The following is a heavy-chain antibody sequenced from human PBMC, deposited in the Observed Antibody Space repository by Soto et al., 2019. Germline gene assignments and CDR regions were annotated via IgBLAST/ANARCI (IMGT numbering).Heavy chain of an antibody. CDR1: GYTFTNYA. J-gene: IGHJ6*03. CDR3: ARGHLAVVPVASWFYYMDV. Sequence: ASVKVSCKASGYTFTNYAVHWVRQAPGQRLEWMGWINAGNGNTRYSQKFQGRVTITRDTPARTVYMELSSLRSEDTAVYYCARGHLAVVPVASWFYYMDVWGKGTTVTVSS. CDR2: INAGNGNT. V-gene: IGHV1-3*01. D-gene: IGHD2-2*01.